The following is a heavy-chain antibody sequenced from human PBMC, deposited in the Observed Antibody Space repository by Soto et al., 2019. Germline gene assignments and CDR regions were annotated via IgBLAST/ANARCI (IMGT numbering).Heavy chain of an antibody. CDR1: GFTFNNYA. V-gene: IGHV3-23*01. Sequence: PGGSLRLSCAASGFTFNNYAMNWVRQAPGKGLEWVATISATGGNTYYADSVKGRFTISRDNSKNTLYLQMNGLRVEDTAVYYCAKDRLAGNFDYWGQGTQVTVSS. J-gene: IGHJ4*02. CDR2: ISATGGNT. CDR3: AKDRLAGNFDY.